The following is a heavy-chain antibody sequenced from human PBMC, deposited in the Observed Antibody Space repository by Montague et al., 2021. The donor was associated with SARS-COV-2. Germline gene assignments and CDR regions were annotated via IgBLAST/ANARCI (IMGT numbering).Heavy chain of an antibody. D-gene: IGHD2-2*01. J-gene: IGHJ5*02. CDR3: ARHECSSGGHRCGFDP. CDR2: IYYSGST. V-gene: IGHV4-59*08. Sequence: SETLSLTCTVSGGAMSSYYWSWIWQPPAKGLEWIGYIYYSGSTNYNPSLTSRVAISVDMSKNQFSLKLSFVSAADTAAYYCARHECSSGGHRCGFDPWGQGTLVTVSS. CDR1: GGAMSSYY.